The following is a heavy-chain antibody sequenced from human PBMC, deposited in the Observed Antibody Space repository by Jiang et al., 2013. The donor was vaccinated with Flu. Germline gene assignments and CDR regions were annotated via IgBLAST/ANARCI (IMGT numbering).Heavy chain of an antibody. V-gene: IGHV4-31*03. J-gene: IGHJ5*02. CDR2: IHYGGST. CDR1: GGSISSGGYY. D-gene: IGHD3-10*01. Sequence: SLTCTVSGGSISSGGYYWSWIRQRPGKGLEWIGYIHYGGSTYYDPSLKSRVTISLDASKNQFSLKLTSVTAADTAMYYCATQPFYASGSYYPWGQGALVAVSS. CDR3: ATQPFYASGSYYP.